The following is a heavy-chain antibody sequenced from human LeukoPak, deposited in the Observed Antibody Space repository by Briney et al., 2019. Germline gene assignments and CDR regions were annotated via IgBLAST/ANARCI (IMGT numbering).Heavy chain of an antibody. CDR3: ARQHWDSSSWYSLRKDYFDY. Sequence: PSETLSLTCTVSGGSISSSSYYWGWIRRPPGKGLEWIGSIYYSGSTYYNPSLKSRVTISVDTSKNQFSLKLSSVTAADTAVYYCARQHWDSSSWYSLRKDYFDYWGQGTLVTVSS. J-gene: IGHJ4*02. D-gene: IGHD6-13*01. CDR1: GGSISSSSYY. CDR2: IYYSGST. V-gene: IGHV4-39*01.